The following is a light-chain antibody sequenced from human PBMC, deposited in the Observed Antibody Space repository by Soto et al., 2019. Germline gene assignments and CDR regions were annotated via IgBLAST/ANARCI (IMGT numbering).Light chain of an antibody. J-gene: IGKJ2*01. CDR1: QSISSW. Sequence: DIQMTQSPSTLSASVGDRVTIICRASQSISSWLAWYQQKPGKAPKLLIYKASSLESGGPSRFSGSGSGTEFTLTISSLQPDDFASYYCQQYNSYSRNTFGQGTKLEIK. CDR3: QQYNSYSRNT. V-gene: IGKV1-5*03. CDR2: KAS.